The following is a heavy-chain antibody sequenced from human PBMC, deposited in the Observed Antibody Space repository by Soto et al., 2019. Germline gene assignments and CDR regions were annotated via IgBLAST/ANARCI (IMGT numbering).Heavy chain of an antibody. V-gene: IGHV3-53*04. J-gene: IGHJ6*02. CDR2: IYSGGST. Sequence: EVQLVESGGGLVQPGGSLRLSCAASGFTVSSNYMSWVRQAPGKGLEWVSVIYSGGSTYYADSVKGRFTISRHNSKNALCRQMNSLRAEDTAVYYCARYYYYYGMDVWGQGTTVTVSS. CDR3: ARYYYYYGMDV. CDR1: GFTVSSNY.